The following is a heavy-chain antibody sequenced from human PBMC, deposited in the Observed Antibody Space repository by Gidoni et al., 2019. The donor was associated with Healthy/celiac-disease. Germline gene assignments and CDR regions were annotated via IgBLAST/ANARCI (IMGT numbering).Heavy chain of an antibody. Sequence: QVQLVESGGGVVQPGRSLRLSCAASGFTFSSYGMHWVRQAPGKGLEWVAVIWYDGSNKYYADSVKGRFTISRDNSKNTLYLQMNSLRAEDTAVYYCARGAFNYGSDDAFDIWGQGTMVTVSS. D-gene: IGHD4-17*01. J-gene: IGHJ3*02. CDR3: ARGAFNYGSDDAFDI. CDR1: GFTFSSYG. CDR2: IWYDGSNK. V-gene: IGHV3-33*01.